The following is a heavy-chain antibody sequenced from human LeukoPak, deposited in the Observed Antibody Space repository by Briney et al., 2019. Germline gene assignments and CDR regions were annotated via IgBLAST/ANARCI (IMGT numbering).Heavy chain of an antibody. CDR1: GFSVSRVS. J-gene: IGHJ4*02. V-gene: IGHV3-66*01. Sequence: PGGSLRLSCAASGFSVSRVSMSWVRQAPGKGLEWVSCIYDDGSTYYVDSVKGRFNVSRDSSKNTLYLQMTNLTTEDTAVYYCARGWDGSDYWGLGTLVTVSS. D-gene: IGHD3-10*01. CDR2: IYDDGST. CDR3: ARGWDGSDY.